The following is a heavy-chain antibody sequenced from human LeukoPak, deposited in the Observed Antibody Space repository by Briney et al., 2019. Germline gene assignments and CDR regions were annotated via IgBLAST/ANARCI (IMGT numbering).Heavy chain of an antibody. CDR1: GFTFSSYS. J-gene: IGHJ6*02. CDR2: IYYSGST. V-gene: IGHV4-59*01. CDR3: GTCSGGSCYYGMDV. D-gene: IGHD2-15*01. Sequence: PGGSLRLSCAASGFTFSSYSMNWVRQAPGKGLEWIGYIYYSGSTNYNPSLKSRVTISVDTSKNQFSLKLSSVTAADTAVYYCGTCSGGSCYYGMDVWGQGTTVTVSS.